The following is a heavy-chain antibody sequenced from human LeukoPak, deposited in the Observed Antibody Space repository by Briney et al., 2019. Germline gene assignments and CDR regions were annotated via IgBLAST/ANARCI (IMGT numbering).Heavy chain of an antibody. Sequence: GGPLRLSCAASGFTFSSYWMHWVRQGPGKGLVWVSRINSDGSSTTYADSVKGRFTISRDNAKNTLYLQMNSLRAEDTAVYYCARGHSSGLYYFDYWGRGTLVTVSS. J-gene: IGHJ4*02. V-gene: IGHV3-74*01. CDR2: INSDGSST. CDR1: GFTFSSYW. D-gene: IGHD6-19*01. CDR3: ARGHSSGLYYFDY.